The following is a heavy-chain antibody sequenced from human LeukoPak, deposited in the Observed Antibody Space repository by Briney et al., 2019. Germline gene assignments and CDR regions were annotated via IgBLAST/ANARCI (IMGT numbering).Heavy chain of an antibody. D-gene: IGHD5-12*01. V-gene: IGHV3-23*01. Sequence: GGSLRLSCAASDFTFSSSGMTWVRQAPGKGLEWVSTVSSSGENTYYADSVKGRFTISRDNSKNTLYLQMNSLRAEDTAVYYCARSGYSGYPHYWGQGTLVTVSS. J-gene: IGHJ4*02. CDR1: DFTFSSSG. CDR3: ARSGYSGYPHY. CDR2: VSSSGENT.